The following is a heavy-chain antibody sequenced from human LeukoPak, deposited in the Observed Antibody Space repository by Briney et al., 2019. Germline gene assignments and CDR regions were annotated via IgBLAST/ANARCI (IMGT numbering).Heavy chain of an antibody. CDR1: GGSISSSSYY. CDR2: IYYSGST. CDR3: ARSVEDIVVVPANYYYYYYMDV. J-gene: IGHJ6*03. V-gene: IGHV4-61*05. D-gene: IGHD2-2*01. Sequence: SETLSLTCTVSGGSISSSSYYWGWIRQPPGKGLEWIGYIYYSGSTNYNPSLKSRVTISVDTSKNQFSLKLSSVTAADTAVYYCARSVEDIVVVPANYYYYYYMDVWGKGTTVTVSS.